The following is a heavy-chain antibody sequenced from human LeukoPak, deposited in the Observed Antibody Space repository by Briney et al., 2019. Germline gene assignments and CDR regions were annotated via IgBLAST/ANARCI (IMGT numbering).Heavy chain of an antibody. CDR1: GYTLTELS. D-gene: IGHD1-26*01. J-gene: IGHJ4*02. V-gene: IGHV1-24*01. CDR3: ATGGVSGSYFPH. Sequence: ASVKVSCKVCGYTLTELSMHWVRPAPGKGLEWVGGFYPENGETIYAQKFQGRVTTTEDTSTDTAYMELSSLRSEETAVYYCATGGVSGSYFPHWGQGTPVTVSS. CDR2: FYPENGET.